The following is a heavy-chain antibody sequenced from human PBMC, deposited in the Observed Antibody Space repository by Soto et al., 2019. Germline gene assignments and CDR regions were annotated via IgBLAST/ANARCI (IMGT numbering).Heavy chain of an antibody. CDR2: ISYTGDT. CDR1: GDSVSSDTYF. CDR3: ARIVVGATVDL. Sequence: KRSETLSLTCTMSGDSVSSDTYFWTWIRQPPGKGLEWIAYISYTGDTNYNPSLKSRVTISIDTSINQFSLTLTSVTTADTAIYFCARIVVGATVDLWGQGSLVTVSS. V-gene: IGHV4-61*01. D-gene: IGHD1-26*01. J-gene: IGHJ5*02.